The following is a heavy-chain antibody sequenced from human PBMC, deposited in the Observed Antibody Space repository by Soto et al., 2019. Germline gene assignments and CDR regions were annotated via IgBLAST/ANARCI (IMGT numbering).Heavy chain of an antibody. D-gene: IGHD5-12*01. Sequence: PSETLSLTCAVSGGSISSGGYYWSWIRQHPGKGLEWIGYIYYSGSTYYNPSLKSRVTISVDTSKNQFSLKLSSVTAADTAVYYCARVAMKYYYYYYMDVWGKGTTVTVSS. J-gene: IGHJ6*03. V-gene: IGHV4-31*11. CDR3: ARVAMKYYYYYYMDV. CDR1: GGSISSGGYY. CDR2: IYYSGST.